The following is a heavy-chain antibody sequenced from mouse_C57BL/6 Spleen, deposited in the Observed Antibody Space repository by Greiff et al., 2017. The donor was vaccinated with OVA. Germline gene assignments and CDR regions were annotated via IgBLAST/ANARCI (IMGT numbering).Heavy chain of an antibody. CDR2: IDPSSGGT. J-gene: IGHJ2*01. CDR1: GYTFTSYW. CDR3: ARDRTGTDY. D-gene: IGHD4-1*01. Sequence: QVHVKQSGAELVKPGASVKLSCKASGYTFTSYWMHWVKQRPGRGLEWIGRIDPSSGGTKYNEKFKSKATLTVDKPSSTAYMQLSSLTSEDSAVYYCARDRTGTDYWGQGTTLTVSS. V-gene: IGHV1-72*01.